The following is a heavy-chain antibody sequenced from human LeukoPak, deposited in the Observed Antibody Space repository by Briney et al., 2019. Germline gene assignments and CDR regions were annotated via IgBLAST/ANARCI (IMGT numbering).Heavy chain of an antibody. V-gene: IGHV4-39*01. CDR3: ARQWTTYYYYYMDV. Sequence: SETLSLTCTVSGGSISSSSYYWGWIRQPPGKGLEWIGSIYYSGSTYYNPSLKSRVTIVVDTSKNQFSLKLSSVTAADTAVYYCARQWTTYYYYYMDVWGKGTTVTVSS. J-gene: IGHJ6*03. CDR1: GGSISSSSYY. D-gene: IGHD3/OR15-3a*01. CDR2: IYYSGST.